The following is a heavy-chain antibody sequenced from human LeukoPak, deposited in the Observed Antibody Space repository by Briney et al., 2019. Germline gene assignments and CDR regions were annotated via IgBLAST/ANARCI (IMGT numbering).Heavy chain of an antibody. V-gene: IGHV4-59*08. Sequence: SETLSLTCTVSGASISSYYWTWIRQPPGKGLEWIGYIYFSGSTNYNPSLKSRVTISVDTSKNQFSLKLSSVTAADTAVYYCARYPGLGIAVAGTPSWFDPWGQGTLVTVSS. CDR1: GASISSYY. CDR2: IYFSGST. CDR3: ARYPGLGIAVAGTPSWFDP. J-gene: IGHJ5*02. D-gene: IGHD6-19*01.